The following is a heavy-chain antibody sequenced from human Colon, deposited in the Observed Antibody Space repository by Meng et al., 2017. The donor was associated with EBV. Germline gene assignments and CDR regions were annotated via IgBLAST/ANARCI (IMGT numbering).Heavy chain of an antibody. Sequence: QGRLQVSGPGLVKPSPTLSLTCTVSGGSINSGDYYWRWIRQPPGKGLEWIGYIYYTGSTYYNPSLKSRVTISMDTSKNQFSLRLSSVTAADTAVYYCARNYYFDYWGQGTLVTVSS. CDR2: IYYTGST. V-gene: IGHV4-30-4*01. CDR3: ARNYYFDY. CDR1: GGSINSGDYY. J-gene: IGHJ4*02.